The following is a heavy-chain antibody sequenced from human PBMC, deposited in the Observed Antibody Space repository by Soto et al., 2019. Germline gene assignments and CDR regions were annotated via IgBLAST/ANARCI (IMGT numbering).Heavy chain of an antibody. D-gene: IGHD3-9*01. Sequence: SVKVSCKASGGTFSSYAISWVRQAPGQGLEWMGGIIPIFGTANYAQKFQGRVTITADESTSTAYMELSSLRSEDTAVYYCARERYFDWFSFDYWGRGTLVTVSS. V-gene: IGHV1-69*13. CDR2: IIPIFGTA. CDR1: GGTFSSYA. J-gene: IGHJ4*02. CDR3: ARERYFDWFSFDY.